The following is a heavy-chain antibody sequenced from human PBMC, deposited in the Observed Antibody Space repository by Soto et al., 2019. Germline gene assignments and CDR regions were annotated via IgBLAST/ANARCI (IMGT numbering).Heavy chain of an antibody. CDR2: IYYSGST. CDR3: ARHDPSGYYYGMDV. Sequence: SETLSLTCTVSGGSISSSSYYWGWIRQPPGKGLEWIGSIYYSGSTYYNPSLKSRVTTSVDTSKNQFSLKLSSVTAADTAVYYCARHDPSGYYYGMDVWGQGTTVTVSS. V-gene: IGHV4-39*01. CDR1: GGSISSSSYY. J-gene: IGHJ6*02.